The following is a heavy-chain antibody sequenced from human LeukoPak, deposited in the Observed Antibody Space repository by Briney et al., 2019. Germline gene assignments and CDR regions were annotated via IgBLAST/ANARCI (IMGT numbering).Heavy chain of an antibody. CDR2: INHRGST. CDR1: GESFSGYY. V-gene: IGHV4-34*01. Sequence: PSETLSLTCAVCGESFSGYYWSCIRRPPGKGLEWIGEINHRGSTNYNPSLKSRVTISVDTSKNQFSPKLSSVTAADTAVYYCARGAGYCSSTSCFSGPDYWGQGTLVTVSS. CDR3: ARGAGYCSSTSCFSGPDY. J-gene: IGHJ4*02. D-gene: IGHD2-2*03.